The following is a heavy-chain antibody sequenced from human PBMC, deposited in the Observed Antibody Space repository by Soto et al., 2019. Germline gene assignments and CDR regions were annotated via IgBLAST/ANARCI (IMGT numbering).Heavy chain of an antibody. J-gene: IGHJ5*02. V-gene: IGHV4-30-4*01. CDR1: GGSISSGDYY. CDR3: ARVGYCSGGSCYSFPWFDP. CDR2: IYYSGST. Sequence: SETLSLTCTVSGGSISSGDYYWSWIRQPPGKGLEWIGYIYYSGSTYYNPSLKSRVTISVDTSKNQFSLKLSSVTAADTAVYYCARVGYCSGGSCYSFPWFDPWGQGTLVTVSS. D-gene: IGHD2-15*01.